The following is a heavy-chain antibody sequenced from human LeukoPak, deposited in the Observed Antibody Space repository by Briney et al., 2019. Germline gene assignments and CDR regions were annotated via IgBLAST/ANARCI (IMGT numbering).Heavy chain of an antibody. J-gene: IGHJ4*02. V-gene: IGHV1-46*01. CDR3: ARDQEGFDY. Sequence: ASLTVSCKASGYTFTNNYLHWERQAPGQGLEWMGMIYPRDGSTSYAQNFQGRVTVTRDTSTTTVHMELRGLRSEDTAVYYCARDQEGFDYWGQGTVVTVSS. CDR1: GYTFTNNY. CDR2: IYPRDGST.